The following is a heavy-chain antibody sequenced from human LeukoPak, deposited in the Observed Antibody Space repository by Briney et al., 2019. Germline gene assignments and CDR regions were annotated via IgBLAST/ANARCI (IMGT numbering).Heavy chain of an antibody. D-gene: IGHD3-10*01. J-gene: IGHJ4*02. CDR2: IWYDGSRK. Sequence: GRSLRLSCAASGFSLTTYGTHWLRQAPGKGLEWVAVIWYDGSRKFYGDSVKGRFTVSRDTSENTMYLQMNTLRVDDTAVYYCAEDGGSGIDYWGQGTLVTVSS. V-gene: IGHV3-33*06. CDR1: GFSLTTYG. CDR3: AEDGGSGIDY.